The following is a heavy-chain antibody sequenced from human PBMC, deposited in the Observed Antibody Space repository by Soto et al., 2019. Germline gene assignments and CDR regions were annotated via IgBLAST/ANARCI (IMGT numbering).Heavy chain of an antibody. D-gene: IGHD6-19*01. Sequence: QVQLVQSGAEVKKPGASVKVSCKASGYTFTSYYMHWVRQAPGQGLEWMGIINPSGGSTSYAQKFRGRVTMTRDTSTRQVYRELSSLRSEDTAVYYCARGGGGYSSGWPPADDYWGQGTLVTVSS. CDR3: ARGGGGYSSGWPPADDY. CDR2: INPSGGST. CDR1: GYTFTSYY. V-gene: IGHV1-46*03. J-gene: IGHJ4*02.